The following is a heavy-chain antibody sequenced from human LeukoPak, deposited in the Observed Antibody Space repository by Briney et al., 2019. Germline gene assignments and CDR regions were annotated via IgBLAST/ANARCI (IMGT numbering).Heavy chain of an antibody. CDR3: ARGSGESTY. CDR2: VSGSGGST. CDR1: GFTFSSYG. V-gene: IGHV3-23*01. Sequence: GGSLRLSCAASGFTFSSYGMSWVRQAPGKGLEWVSAVSGSGGSTYYADSVKGRFTISRDNSKNTLYLQMNSLRAEDTAVYYCARGSGESTYWGQGTLVTVSS. D-gene: IGHD2-15*01. J-gene: IGHJ4*02.